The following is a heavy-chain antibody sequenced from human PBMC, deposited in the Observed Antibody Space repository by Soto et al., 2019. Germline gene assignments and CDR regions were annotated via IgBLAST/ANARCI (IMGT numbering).Heavy chain of an antibody. CDR1: GFTVSSNY. J-gene: IGHJ4*02. D-gene: IGHD4-4*01. CDR3: ARELRERWLQYYFDY. Sequence: GGSLRLSCAASGFTVSSNYMSWVRQAPGKGLEWVSVIYSGGSTDYADSVKGRFTISRDNPKNTLYLQMNSRRAEDTAVYYCARELRERWLQYYFDYWGQGTLVTVSS. CDR2: IYSGGST. V-gene: IGHV3-53*01.